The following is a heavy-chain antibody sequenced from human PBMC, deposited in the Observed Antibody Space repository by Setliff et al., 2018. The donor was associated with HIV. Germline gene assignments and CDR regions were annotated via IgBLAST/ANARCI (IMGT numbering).Heavy chain of an antibody. J-gene: IGHJ4*02. CDR2: INGGNGNT. Sequence: GASVMVSCKTSGYTFTNYAMHWVRQAPGQSLEWMGWINGGNGNTKYSEKFKGRVTITRDIFASTASMELSSLRSEDTAVYYCARAGSGWPFDFWGQGTLVTVSS. D-gene: IGHD6-19*01. CDR3: ARAGSGWPFDF. V-gene: IGHV1-3*01. CDR1: GYTFTNYA.